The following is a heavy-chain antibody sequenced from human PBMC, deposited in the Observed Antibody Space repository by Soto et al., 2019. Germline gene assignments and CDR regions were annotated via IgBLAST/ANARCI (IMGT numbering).Heavy chain of an antibody. CDR1: GFTFSDYY. D-gene: IGHD6-19*01. Sequence: QVQLVESGGGLVKPGGSLRLSCEGSGFTFSDYYISWIRQAPGKGLEWISYSSNSGTFSRYADSVKGRFSISRDNTKNLLYLQMSSLRGEDTAVYYCVKPSGWYPDYWGQGTHVTVSS. V-gene: IGHV3-11*06. J-gene: IGHJ4*02. CDR2: SSNSGTFS. CDR3: VKPSGWYPDY.